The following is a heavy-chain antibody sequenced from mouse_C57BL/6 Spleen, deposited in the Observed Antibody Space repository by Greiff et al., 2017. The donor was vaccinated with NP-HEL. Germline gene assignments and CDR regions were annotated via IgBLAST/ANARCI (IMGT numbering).Heavy chain of an antibody. V-gene: IGHV3-6*01. Sequence: EVKLVESGPGLVKPSQSLSLTCSVTGYSITSGYYWNWIRQFPGNKLEWMGYISYDGSNNYNPSLKNRISITRDTSKNQFFLKLNSVTTEDTATYYCAREDYGSPWFAYWGQGTLVTVSA. CDR1: GYSITSGYY. CDR3: AREDYGSPWFAY. D-gene: IGHD1-1*01. J-gene: IGHJ3*01. CDR2: ISYDGSN.